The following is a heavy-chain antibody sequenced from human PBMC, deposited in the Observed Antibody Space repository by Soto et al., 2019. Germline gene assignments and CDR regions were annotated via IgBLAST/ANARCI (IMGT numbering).Heavy chain of an antibody. CDR3: ARAYDILTIKDYYYYGMDV. Sequence: SVKVSCKASGGTFSSYAISWVRQAPGQGLEWMGGIIPIFGTANYAQKFQGRVTITAGESTSTAYMELSSLRSEDTAVYYCARAYDILTIKDYYYYGMDVWGQGTTVTVSS. CDR1: GGTFSSYA. D-gene: IGHD3-9*01. J-gene: IGHJ6*02. CDR2: IIPIFGTA. V-gene: IGHV1-69*13.